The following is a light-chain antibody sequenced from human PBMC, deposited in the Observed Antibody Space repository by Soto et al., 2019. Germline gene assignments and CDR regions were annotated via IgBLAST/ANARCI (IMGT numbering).Light chain of an antibody. Sequence: QSALTQPPSASGSPGQSVTISCTGTSSDVGAYNSVYWYQQHPGKAPKLMIYEVSKRPSGVPDRFSGSKSGNTASLTVSGLQAEDEADYYCSSCSGSIQYYVFGTGTKLTVL. CDR2: EVS. CDR1: SSDVGAYNS. CDR3: SSCSGSIQYYV. V-gene: IGLV2-8*01. J-gene: IGLJ1*01.